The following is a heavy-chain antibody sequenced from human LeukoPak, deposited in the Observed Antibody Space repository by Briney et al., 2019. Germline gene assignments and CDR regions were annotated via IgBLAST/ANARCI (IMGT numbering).Heavy chain of an antibody. V-gene: IGHV3-30*03. CDR2: ISYDGSNK. Sequence: GRSLRLSCAASGFTFSSYGMHWVRQAPGKGLEWVAVISYDGSNKYYADSAKGRFTISRDNAKNTLYLQMNSLRTEDTAVYYCARDIVKITLGYCLDYWGQGTLVTVSS. CDR3: ARDIVKITLGYCLDY. CDR1: GFTFSSYG. D-gene: IGHD2-15*01. J-gene: IGHJ4*02.